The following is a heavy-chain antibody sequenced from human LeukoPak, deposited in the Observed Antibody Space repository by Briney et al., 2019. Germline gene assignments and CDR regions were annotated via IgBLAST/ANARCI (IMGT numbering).Heavy chain of an antibody. CDR1: GFTFSSYG. J-gene: IGHJ6*02. Sequence: GGSLRLSCAASGFTFSSYGMHWVRQAPGKGLEWVAVIWYDGSNKYYADSVKGRFTISRDNSKNTLYLQMNSLRAEDTAVYYWARDSGSRVGGGMDVWGQGTTVTVSS. V-gene: IGHV3-33*01. CDR3: ARDSGSRVGGGMDV. CDR2: IWYDGSNK. D-gene: IGHD1-26*01.